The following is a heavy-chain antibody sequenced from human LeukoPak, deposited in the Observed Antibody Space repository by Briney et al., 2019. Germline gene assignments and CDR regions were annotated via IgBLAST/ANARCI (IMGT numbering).Heavy chain of an antibody. CDR2: IYYSGST. CDR3: ARGVLFDYYMDV. J-gene: IGHJ6*03. CDR1: GGSISSSSYY. V-gene: IGHV4-39*07. D-gene: IGHD3-10*02. Sequence: PSETLSLTCTVSGGSISSSSYYWGWIRQPPGKGLEWIGSIYYSGSTYYNPSLKSRVTILVDTSKNQFSLKLSSVTAADTAVYYCARGVLFDYYMDVWGKGTTVTVSS.